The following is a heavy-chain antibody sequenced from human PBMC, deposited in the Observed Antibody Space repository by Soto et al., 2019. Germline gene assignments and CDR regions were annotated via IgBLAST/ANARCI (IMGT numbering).Heavy chain of an antibody. CDR3: ARGIVVVIPNTLNWFDP. Sequence: ASVKVSCKASGYTFTGYYMHWVRQAPGQGLEWMGWINPNSGGTNYAQKFQGRVTMTRDTSISTAYMELSRLRSDDTAVYYCARGIVVVIPNTLNWFDPWGQGTLVTDSS. CDR1: GYTFTGYY. CDR2: INPNSGGT. V-gene: IGHV1-2*02. J-gene: IGHJ5*02. D-gene: IGHD3-22*01.